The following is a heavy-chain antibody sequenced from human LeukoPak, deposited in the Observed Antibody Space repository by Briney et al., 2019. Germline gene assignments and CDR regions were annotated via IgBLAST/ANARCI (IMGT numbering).Heavy chain of an antibody. Sequence: ASVKVSCKASGYTFTDYYMHWVRQAPGQGLEWMGWINPSSGGTNYAQKFQGRVTVTRDTSISTAYMDLSRLRSDDTAVYYCARASGSYWWFDSWGQGTLVTVSS. J-gene: IGHJ5*01. CDR3: ARASGSYWWFDS. CDR1: GYTFTDYY. D-gene: IGHD1-26*01. V-gene: IGHV1-2*02. CDR2: INPSSGGT.